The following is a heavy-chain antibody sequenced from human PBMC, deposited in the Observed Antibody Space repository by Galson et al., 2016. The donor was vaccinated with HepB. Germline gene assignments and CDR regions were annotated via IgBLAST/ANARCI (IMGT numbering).Heavy chain of an antibody. J-gene: IGHJ6*03. CDR2: IYASGSI. D-gene: IGHD6-19*01. CDR3: ARGAYSSTRAHYYMDV. CDR1: GGSISSGSYY. Sequence: TLSLTCTVSGGSISSGSYYWSWIRQPAGKGLEWIGRIYASGSINYNPSLKSRVTISVDTSNNQFSLRLSSVSAADTAVYYCARGAYSSTRAHYYMDVWGKGTTVTVSS. V-gene: IGHV4-61*02.